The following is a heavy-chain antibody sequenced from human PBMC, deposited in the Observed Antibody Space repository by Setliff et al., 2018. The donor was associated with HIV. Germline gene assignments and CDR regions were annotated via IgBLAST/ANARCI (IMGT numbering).Heavy chain of an antibody. CDR3: AKGHSASIAARGYYFDY. V-gene: IGHV1-69*13. D-gene: IGHD6-6*01. CDR2: IIPIFGTV. J-gene: IGHJ4*02. CDR1: GGTFSSYA. Sequence: ASVKVSCKASGGTFSSYAISWVRQAPGQGLEWMGGIIPIFGTVKYAQKFQGRVTITADGSTSTAYMEVSRLRSEDTALYYCAKGHSASIAARGYYFDYWGQGTLVTVSS.